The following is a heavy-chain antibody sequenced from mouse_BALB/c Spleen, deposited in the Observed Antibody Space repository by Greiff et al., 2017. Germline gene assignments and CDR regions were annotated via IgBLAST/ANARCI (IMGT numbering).Heavy chain of an antibody. CDR1: GFNIKDTY. V-gene: IGHV14-3*02. CDR2: IDPANGNT. Sequence: EVQLVESGAELVKPGASVKLSCTASGFNIKDTYMHWVKQRPEQGLEWIGRIDPANGNTKYDPKFQGKATITADTSSNTAYLQLSSLTSEDTAVYYCARARLRWFAYWGQGTLVTVSA. CDR3: ARARLRWFAY. J-gene: IGHJ3*01. D-gene: IGHD1-2*01.